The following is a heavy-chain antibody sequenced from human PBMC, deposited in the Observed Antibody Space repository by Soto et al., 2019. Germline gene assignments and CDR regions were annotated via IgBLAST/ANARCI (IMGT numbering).Heavy chain of an antibody. CDR3: ARLASPLYDILTGGEFDP. D-gene: IGHD3-9*01. V-gene: IGHV4-39*01. CDR2: IYYSGST. Sequence: PSETLSLTCTVSGGSISSSSYYWGWIRQPPGKGLEWIGSIYYSGSTYYNPSLKSRVTVSVDTSKNQFSLKLSSVTAADTAVYYGARLASPLYDILTGGEFDPWGQGTLVTV. CDR1: GGSISSSSYY. J-gene: IGHJ5*02.